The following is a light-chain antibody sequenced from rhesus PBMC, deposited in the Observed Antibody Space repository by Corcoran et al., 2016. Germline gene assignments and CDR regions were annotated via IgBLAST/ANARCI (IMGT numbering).Light chain of an antibody. Sequence: DIQMTQSPSSLSASVGDKVTITCHASQGIRSWLAWYQQKTGKAPKPLIYYPSSLQSGVPSRFSGRGSGTDYTLTISSLQPADFATYYCQQYDDLPWTFGQGTKVEIK. CDR1: QGIRSW. CDR3: QQYDDLPWT. V-gene: IGKV1-19*01. J-gene: IGKJ1*01. CDR2: YPS.